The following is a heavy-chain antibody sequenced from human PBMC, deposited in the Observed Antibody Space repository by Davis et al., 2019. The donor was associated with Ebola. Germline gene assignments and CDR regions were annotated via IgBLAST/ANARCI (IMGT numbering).Heavy chain of an antibody. J-gene: IGHJ5*02. CDR1: GGSFSGYY. CDR2: INHSGST. V-gene: IGHV4-34*01. Sequence: SETLSLTCAVYGGSFSGYYWSWIRQPPGKGLEWIGEINHSGSTNYNPSLKSRVTISVDTSKNQFSLKLSSVTAAATAVYYCARGRGNWSGWFDPWGQGTLVTVSS. CDR3: ARGRGNWSGWFDP. D-gene: IGHD1-1*01.